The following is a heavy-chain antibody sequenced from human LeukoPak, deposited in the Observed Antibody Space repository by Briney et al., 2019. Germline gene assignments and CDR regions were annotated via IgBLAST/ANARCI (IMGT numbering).Heavy chain of an antibody. CDR2: INHSGST. J-gene: IGHJ6*03. CDR3: ARSLYYDFWSGRYMDV. V-gene: IGHV4-34*01. Sequence: SETLSLTCAVYGGSFSGYYWSWIRQPPGKGLEWIGEINHSGSTNYNPSLKSRVTISVDTSKNQFSLKLSSVTAADTAVYYCARSLYYDFWSGRYMDVWGKGTTVTVSS. D-gene: IGHD3-3*01. CDR1: GGSFSGYY.